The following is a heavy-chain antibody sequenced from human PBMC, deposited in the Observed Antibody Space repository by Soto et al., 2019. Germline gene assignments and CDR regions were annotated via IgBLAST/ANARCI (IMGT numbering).Heavy chain of an antibody. CDR1: GGSISSSDYF. CDR2: VYYGGST. V-gene: IGHV4-39*01. Sequence: SETLSLTCSVSGGSISSSDYFWGWIRQPPGKGLEWIATVYYGGSTYYNPSLRSRVTTSVDTSKNQFSLNLNSVTAADTAVYYCARHILGRRYFDFWGQGILVTVSS. J-gene: IGHJ4*02. CDR3: ARHILGRRYFDF. D-gene: IGHD2-15*01.